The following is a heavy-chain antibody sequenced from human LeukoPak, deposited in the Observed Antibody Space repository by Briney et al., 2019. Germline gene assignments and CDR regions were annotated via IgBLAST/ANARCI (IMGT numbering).Heavy chain of an antibody. D-gene: IGHD2-15*01. Sequence: QPGRSLRLSCAASGFTFSNYDMNWVRQAPGKGPEWVALVTHDGSSQYYADSVKGRFTISRDNARNSLFLQMNSLRAEDTAVYYCARGRYCSDGLCYSPYCFDSWGQGTLVTVSS. V-gene: IGHV3-30*03. CDR2: VTHDGSSQ. CDR3: ARGRYCSDGLCYSPYCFDS. CDR1: GFTFSNYD. J-gene: IGHJ4*02.